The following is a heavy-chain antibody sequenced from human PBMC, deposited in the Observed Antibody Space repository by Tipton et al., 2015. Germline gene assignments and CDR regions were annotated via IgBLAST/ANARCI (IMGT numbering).Heavy chain of an antibody. CDR2: IHHGGST. J-gene: IGHJ4*02. CDR3: ARQGGVIVVPAATRIDY. Sequence: TLSLTCSVSGDSISSSNWWSWVRQPPGKGLEWIGEIHHGGSTNYNPSLKSRVTMSVDTSKNQFSLHLSSVTAADTAVYYCARQGGVIVVPAATRIDYWGQGTLVTVSS. V-gene: IGHV4-4*02. CDR1: GDSISSSNW. D-gene: IGHD2-2*01.